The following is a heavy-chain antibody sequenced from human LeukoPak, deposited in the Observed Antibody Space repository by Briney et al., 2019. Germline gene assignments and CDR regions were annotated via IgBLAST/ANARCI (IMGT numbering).Heavy chain of an antibody. Sequence: SETLSLTCTVSGGSISSSSYYWGWIRQPPGKGLEWIAYISDIGSINYNPSLKSRVTISLDTSKNQFSLKLSSVTAADTAVYYCAGHHPRNTVDFWGQGTLVTVSS. J-gene: IGHJ4*02. CDR1: GGSISSSSYY. V-gene: IGHV4-61*05. CDR3: AGHHPRNTVDF. CDR2: ISDIGSI. D-gene: IGHD2/OR15-2a*01.